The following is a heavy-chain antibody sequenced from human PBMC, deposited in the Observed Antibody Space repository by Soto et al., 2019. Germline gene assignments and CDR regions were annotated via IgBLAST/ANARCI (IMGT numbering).Heavy chain of an antibody. CDR1: GGSVYTDYW. CDR2: VHHSGTT. V-gene: IGHV4-4*02. D-gene: IGHD2-8*02. Sequence: SETLSLTCAVSGGSVYTDYWRSWVRQPPGKGLEWIGEVHHSGTTNYIQSLASRLTMPVDKSGNHLSLELTPVAAADTAVYYCGRPLVYWWVYWGQGTLVTVSS. CDR3: GRPLVYWWVY. J-gene: IGHJ4*02.